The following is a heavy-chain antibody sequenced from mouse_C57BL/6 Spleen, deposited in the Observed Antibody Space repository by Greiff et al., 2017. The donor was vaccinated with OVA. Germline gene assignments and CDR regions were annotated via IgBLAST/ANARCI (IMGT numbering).Heavy chain of an antibody. J-gene: IGHJ2*01. Sequence: QVQLQQSGAELVKPGASVKMSCKASGYTFTSYWITWVKQRPGQGLEWIGDIYPGSGSTNYNEKFKSKATLTVDTSSSTAYMQLSSLTSEDSAVYYCARFTTVVAVDYWGQGTTLTVSS. D-gene: IGHD1-1*01. V-gene: IGHV1-55*01. CDR3: ARFTTVVAVDY. CDR1: GYTFTSYW. CDR2: IYPGSGST.